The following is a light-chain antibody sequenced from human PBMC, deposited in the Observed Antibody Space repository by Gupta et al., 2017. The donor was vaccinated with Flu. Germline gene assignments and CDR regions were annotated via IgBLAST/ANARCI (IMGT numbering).Light chain of an antibody. Sequence: SYALTQPPSVSVALGQTARITCGGNNIGSKSVHWYQQRPGQAPLLVVYGVNDRPSGIPERFSGSDSGNTATLTISRVEAGDEADYYCQVWDASSDHHVFGTGTKLTVL. V-gene: IGLV3-21*02. CDR1: NIGSKS. CDR3: QVWDASSDHHV. J-gene: IGLJ1*01. CDR2: GVN.